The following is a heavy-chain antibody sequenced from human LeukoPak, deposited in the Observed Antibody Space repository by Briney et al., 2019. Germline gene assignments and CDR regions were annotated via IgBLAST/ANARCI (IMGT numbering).Heavy chain of an antibody. V-gene: IGHV3-30*02. Sequence: GTSLRLSCAASGFTFSRYDMHWVRQAPGKGLEWVAFIRYDGSKEYYADSVKGRFTISRDNSKNTLYLQMNSLRTEDTAVYYCAKSPTYGRFDYWGQGTLVTVSS. D-gene: IGHD4-17*01. J-gene: IGHJ4*02. CDR3: AKSPTYGRFDY. CDR1: GFTFSRYD. CDR2: IRYDGSKE.